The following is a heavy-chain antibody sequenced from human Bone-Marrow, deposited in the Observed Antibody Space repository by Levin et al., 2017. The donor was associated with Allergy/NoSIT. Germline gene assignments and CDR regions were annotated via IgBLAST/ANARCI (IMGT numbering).Heavy chain of an antibody. CDR1: GSTFSGYY. Sequence: ASVKVSCKASGSTFSGYYIQWMRQAPGQGLEWMGWINPGNGDRNYAPKFQGRVTMTRDTSISTAYMELTSLRSDDTAVYYCAGHRAAVGWSDYWGQGTLVTVSS. V-gene: IGHV1-2*02. D-gene: IGHD6-19*01. CDR3: AGHRAAVGWSDY. CDR2: INPGNGDR. J-gene: IGHJ4*02.